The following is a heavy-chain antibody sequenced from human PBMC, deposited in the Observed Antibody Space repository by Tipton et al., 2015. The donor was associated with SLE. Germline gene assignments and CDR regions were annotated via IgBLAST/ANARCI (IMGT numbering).Heavy chain of an antibody. Sequence: RSLRLSCIASGFKFSRYGMSWVRQAPGKGLEWVAVISYDGSNKYYADSVKGRFTISRDNSKNTLYLQMNSLRAEDTAIFYCARGGHFRTPFDSWGQGTLVTVSS. J-gene: IGHJ4*02. CDR2: ISYDGSNK. V-gene: IGHV3-30*12. D-gene: IGHD3-16*01. CDR3: ARGGHFRTPFDS. CDR1: GFKFSRYG.